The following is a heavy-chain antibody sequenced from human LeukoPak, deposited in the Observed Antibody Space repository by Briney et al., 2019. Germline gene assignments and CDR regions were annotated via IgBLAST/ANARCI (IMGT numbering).Heavy chain of an antibody. J-gene: IGHJ5*02. CDR1: GFTFNSYA. V-gene: IGHV3-23*01. D-gene: IGHD6-19*01. CDR3: VRTYSSGWYNGYDP. CDR2: ISGSGDST. Sequence: GGSLRLSCAASGFTFNSYAMSWVRQAPGKGLEWVSGISGSGDSTHLADSVKGRFTISRDNSKNTLYLQMSSLRAEDTAVYYCVRTYSSGWYNGYDPWGQGILVTVSS.